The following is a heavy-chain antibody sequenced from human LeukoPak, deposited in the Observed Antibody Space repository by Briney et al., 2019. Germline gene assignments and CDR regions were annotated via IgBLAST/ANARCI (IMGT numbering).Heavy chain of an antibody. Sequence: GGSLRLSCAAPGFTFSDYYMSWIRQAPGKGLEWVSYISSSGSTIYYADSVKGRFTIPRDNAKNSLYLQMNSLRAEDTAVYYCARDRDSSSSYNWFDPWGQGTLVTVSS. CDR1: GFTFSDYY. V-gene: IGHV3-11*01. CDR2: ISSSGSTI. CDR3: ARDRDSSSSYNWFDP. D-gene: IGHD6-6*01. J-gene: IGHJ5*02.